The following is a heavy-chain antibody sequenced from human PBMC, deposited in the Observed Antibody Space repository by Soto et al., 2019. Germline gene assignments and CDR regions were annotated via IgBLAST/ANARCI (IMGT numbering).Heavy chain of an antibody. Sequence: SETLSLTCTVSGGSISSYYWSWIRQPPGKGLEWFGYIYYSGSTNYNPSLKSRVTISVDTSKNQFSLKLSSVTAADTAVYYCARVRGSLGLYYFDYWGQGTLVTVSS. CDR2: IYYSGST. V-gene: IGHV4-59*01. CDR1: GGSISSYY. D-gene: IGHD3-10*01. CDR3: ARVRGSLGLYYFDY. J-gene: IGHJ4*02.